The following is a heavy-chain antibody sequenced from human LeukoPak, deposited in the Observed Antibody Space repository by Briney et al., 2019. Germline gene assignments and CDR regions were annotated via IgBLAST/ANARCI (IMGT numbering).Heavy chain of an antibody. J-gene: IGHJ4*02. V-gene: IGHV4-59*12. CDR2: IYYSGST. Sequence: PSETLSLTCTVSGGSISSYYWSWIRQPPGKGLEWIGYIYYSGSTNYNPSLKSRVTISVDTSKNQFSLKLSSVTAADTAVYYCARDTGSSWANFDYWGQGTLVTVSS. D-gene: IGHD6-13*01. CDR3: ARDTGSSWANFDY. CDR1: GGSISSYY.